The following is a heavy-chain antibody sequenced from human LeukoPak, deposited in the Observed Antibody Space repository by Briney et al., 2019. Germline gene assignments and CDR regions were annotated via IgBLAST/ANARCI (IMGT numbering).Heavy chain of an antibody. CDR1: GGSFSGYY. D-gene: IGHD4-11*01. V-gene: IGHV4-34*01. CDR3: AVSFMTTYYFDY. J-gene: IGHJ4*02. CDR2: INHSGST. Sequence: SETLSLTCAVYGGSFSGYYWSWIRQPPGKGLEWIGEINHSGSTNYNPSLKSRVTISVDTSKNQFSLKLSSVTAADTAVYYCAVSFMTTYYFDYWGQGTLVTVSS.